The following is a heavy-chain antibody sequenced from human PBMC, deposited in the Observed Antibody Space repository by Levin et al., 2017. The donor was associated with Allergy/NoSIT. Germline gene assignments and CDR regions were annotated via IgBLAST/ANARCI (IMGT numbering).Heavy chain of an antibody. V-gene: IGHV4-39*01. CDR2: IFYTGTT. J-gene: IGHJ4*02. CDR1: GGSISSSFYY. D-gene: IGHD2-21*01. CDR3: ARHVDDFKY. Sequence: PSETLSLTCTVSGGSISSSFYYWGWIRQPPGKGLEWIGSIFYTGTTYYNPSLKSRVTISVDTSQNQFSLKVTSVTAADTAEYYCARHVDDFKYWGQGTLVTVSS.